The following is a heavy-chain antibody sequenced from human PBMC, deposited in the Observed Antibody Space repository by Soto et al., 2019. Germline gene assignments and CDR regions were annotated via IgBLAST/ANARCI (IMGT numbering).Heavy chain of an antibody. CDR3: VRLSATMVVVTDSGMDV. Sequence: QVQLVQSGVEVKKPGASVKVSCKASGYTFISHGISWVRQAPGQGLEWMGWISGKNGNTNYAQKLQGRVTLTTDTSTSTAYMELRSLRCDDTAVYYCVRLSATMVVVTDSGMDVWGQGTTVSVSS. CDR1: GYTFISHG. J-gene: IGHJ6*02. CDR2: ISGKNGNT. D-gene: IGHD2-15*01. V-gene: IGHV1-18*04.